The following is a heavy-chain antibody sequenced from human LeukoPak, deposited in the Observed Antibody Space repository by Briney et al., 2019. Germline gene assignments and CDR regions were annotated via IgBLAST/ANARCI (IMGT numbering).Heavy chain of an antibody. J-gene: IGHJ6*02. CDR2: ISYDGSNK. D-gene: IGHD2-2*01. Sequence: GGSLRLSCAASGFTFSSYAMHWVRQAPGKGLEWVAVISYDGSNKYYADSVKGRFAISRDNSKNTLYLQMNSLRAEDTAVYYCARASGYCSSTSCSNYYYYGMDVWGQGTTVTVSS. V-gene: IGHV3-30*09. CDR1: GFTFSSYA. CDR3: ARASGYCSSTSCSNYYYYGMDV.